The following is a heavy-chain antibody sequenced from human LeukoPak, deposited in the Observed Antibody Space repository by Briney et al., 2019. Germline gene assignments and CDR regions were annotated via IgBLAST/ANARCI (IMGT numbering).Heavy chain of an antibody. CDR1: GGSISSYY. Sequence: PSETLSLTCTVSGGSISSYYWSWIRQPAGKGLEWIGRIYSSGNTHYNPSLKSRLTMSVDTSKNQFSLKLSPVTAADTAVYYCARAPPMGATYFDYWGQGTLVTVSS. J-gene: IGHJ4*02. V-gene: IGHV4-4*07. CDR2: IYSSGNT. CDR3: ARAPPMGATYFDY. D-gene: IGHD1-26*01.